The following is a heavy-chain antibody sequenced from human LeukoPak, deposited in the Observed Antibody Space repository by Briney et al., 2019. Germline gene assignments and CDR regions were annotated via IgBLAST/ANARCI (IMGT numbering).Heavy chain of an antibody. CDR3: ARDLLEYSSSSGWFDP. CDR1: GFTFSSYG. CDR2: IWYDGSNK. Sequence: SGGSLRLSCAASGFTFSSYGMHWVRQAPGKGLEWVAVIWYDGSNKYYADSVKGRFTISRDNSKNTLYLQMNSLRAEDTAVYYCARDLLEYSSSSGWFDPWGQGTLVTVSS. J-gene: IGHJ5*02. D-gene: IGHD6-6*01. V-gene: IGHV3-33*01.